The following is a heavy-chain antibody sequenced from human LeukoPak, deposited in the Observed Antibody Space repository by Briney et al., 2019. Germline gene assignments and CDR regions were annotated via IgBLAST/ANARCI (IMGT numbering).Heavy chain of an antibody. CDR2: FYHSGST. V-gene: IGHV4-38-2*02. D-gene: IGHD4-17*01. CDR1: GYSISSGFY. Sequence: SETLSLTCSVSGYSISSGFYWGWIRQPPGKGLEWIGTFYHSGSTSYNPSLKSRVTISVDTSKNQFSLKLTSVTAADTAVYYCARVPQNDYGDSNWFDPWGQGTLVTVSS. J-gene: IGHJ5*02. CDR3: ARVPQNDYGDSNWFDP.